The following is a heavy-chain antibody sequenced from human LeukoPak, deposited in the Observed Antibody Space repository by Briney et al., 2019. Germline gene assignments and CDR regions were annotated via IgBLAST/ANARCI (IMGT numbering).Heavy chain of an antibody. V-gene: IGHV3-7*03. J-gene: IGHJ6*04. CDR3: ARGRMVRGGDYYGMDV. CDR2: IKEDGREK. Sequence: PGGSLRLSRAASGFTFSSYWMSWVRQAPGKGLEWVANIKEDGREKYYVDTLKGRFTISRDNAKNSLYLQMNSLRAEDTAIYYCARGRMVRGGDYYGMDVWGKGTTVTVSS. CDR1: GFTFSSYW. D-gene: IGHD3-10*01.